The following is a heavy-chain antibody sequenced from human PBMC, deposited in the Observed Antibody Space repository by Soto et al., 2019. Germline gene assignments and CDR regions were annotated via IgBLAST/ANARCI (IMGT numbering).Heavy chain of an antibody. Sequence: TLSLTCAVSGGSISSGGYSWNWVRQPPGTGLEWIGYIYQSGSTYYNPSLKSRVTISVDRSKNQFSLKLSSVTAADTAVYFCARMNILTGYYFDYWGQGTLVTVSS. CDR3: ARMNILTGYYFDY. V-gene: IGHV4-30-2*01. D-gene: IGHD3-9*01. CDR2: IYQSGST. J-gene: IGHJ4*02. CDR1: GGSISSGGYS.